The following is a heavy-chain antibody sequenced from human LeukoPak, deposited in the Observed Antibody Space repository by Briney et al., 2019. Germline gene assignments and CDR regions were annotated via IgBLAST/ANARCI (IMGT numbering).Heavy chain of an antibody. CDR3: AKLGELGGYYGGSVYPHFDY. Sequence: PGRSLRLSCAASGFTFSSHGMHWVRQAPGKGLEWVAVISYDGSNKYYADSVKGRFTISRDNSKNTLSLQMNSLRDEDTAVYYCAKLGELGGYYGGSVYPHFDYWGQGTLVTVSS. CDR2: ISYDGSNK. CDR1: GFTFSSHG. V-gene: IGHV3-30*18. J-gene: IGHJ4*02. D-gene: IGHD3-22*01.